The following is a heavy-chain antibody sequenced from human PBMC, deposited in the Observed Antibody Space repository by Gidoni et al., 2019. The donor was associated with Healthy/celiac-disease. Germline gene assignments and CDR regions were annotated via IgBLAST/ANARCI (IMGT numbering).Heavy chain of an antibody. D-gene: IGHD6-19*01. Sequence: EVQLFESGGGLVQPGGSLRPPRAASGITFSSYAMSWVRQAPGKGLEWVSAISGSGGSTYYADSGKGRFTITRDNSKNTLYLQMHSLRAEDTAVYYCAKAPRYSSPRDAFDIWGQGTMVTVSS. J-gene: IGHJ3*02. CDR1: GITFSSYA. V-gene: IGHV3-23*01. CDR3: AKAPRYSSPRDAFDI. CDR2: ISGSGGST.